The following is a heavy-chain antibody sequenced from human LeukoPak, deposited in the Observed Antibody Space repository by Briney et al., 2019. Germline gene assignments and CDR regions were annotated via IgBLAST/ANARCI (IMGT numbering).Heavy chain of an antibody. Sequence: SETLSLTCTVSGGSITSGVYHWSWIRQPPGKGLEWIGEINHSGSTNYNPSLKSRVTISVDTSKNQFSLKLSSVTAADTAVYYCARLGADFWSGHHYRPYNWFDPWGQGTLVTVSS. D-gene: IGHD3-3*01. CDR2: INHSGST. J-gene: IGHJ5*02. V-gene: IGHV4-34*01. CDR3: ARLGADFWSGHHYRPYNWFDP. CDR1: GGSITSGVYH.